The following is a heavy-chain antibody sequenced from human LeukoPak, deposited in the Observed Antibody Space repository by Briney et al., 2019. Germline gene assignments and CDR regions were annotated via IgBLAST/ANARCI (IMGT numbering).Heavy chain of an antibody. CDR1: GYSFTDYN. J-gene: IGHJ6*03. CDR3: ARGGHYYSYSMDV. Sequence: GAAVKVSCKSSGYSFTDYNMHRERHPPAPGLESVGWINPNSGGTNYPQKFQGRVTTTRDTSISTDYMELSRLRSDDTAVYYCARGGHYYSYSMDVWGKGTTVTVSS. CDR2: INPNSGGT. V-gene: IGHV1-2*02.